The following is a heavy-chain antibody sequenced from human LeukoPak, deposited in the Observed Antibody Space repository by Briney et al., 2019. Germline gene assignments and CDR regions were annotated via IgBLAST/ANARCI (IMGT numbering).Heavy chain of an antibody. CDR2: ISSSSSTI. D-gene: IGHD2-2*01. CDR1: GFTFSSYS. J-gene: IGHJ4*02. V-gene: IGHV3-48*02. Sequence: PGGSLRLSCAASGFTFSSYSMNWVRQAPGKGLEWVSYISSSSSTIYYADSVKGRFTISRDNAKNSLYLQMNSLRDEDTAVYYCATYQLLQYRSWSHKSLFDYWGQGTLVTVSS. CDR3: ATYQLLQYRSWSHKSLFDY.